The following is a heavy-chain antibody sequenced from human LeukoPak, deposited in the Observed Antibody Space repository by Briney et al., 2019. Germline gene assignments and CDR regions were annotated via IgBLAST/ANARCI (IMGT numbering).Heavy chain of an antibody. V-gene: IGHV1-8*01. Sequence: ASVKVSCKAPGYTFTSYDINWVRQAAGQGLEWMGWMNPNSGNTGYAQKFQGRVTMTRNTSISTAYMELSSLRSEDTAVYYCARGDYDILTGYYNYYYYGMDVWGQGTTVTVS. D-gene: IGHD3-9*01. CDR2: MNPNSGNT. CDR3: ARGDYDILTGYYNYYYYGMDV. J-gene: IGHJ6*02. CDR1: GYTFTSYD.